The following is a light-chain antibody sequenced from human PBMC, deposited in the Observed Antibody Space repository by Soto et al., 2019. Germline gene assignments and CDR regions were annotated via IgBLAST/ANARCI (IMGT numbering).Light chain of an antibody. J-gene: IGKJ1*01. Sequence: QMTQSPSSLSASVGEKIIITCLASRDVGSDVSWYQQKPGQARKLLIYAASNLYTGVPSRFSGSRSGTEFTLTISSLQPEDFASYYCLQDYGDSWTFGQGTKVDIK. CDR3: LQDYGDSWT. V-gene: IGKV1-6*01. CDR2: AAS. CDR1: RDVGSD.